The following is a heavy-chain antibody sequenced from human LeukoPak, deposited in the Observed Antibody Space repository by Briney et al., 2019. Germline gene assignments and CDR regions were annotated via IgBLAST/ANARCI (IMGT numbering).Heavy chain of an antibody. CDR3: AKNLWSSSDAFDI. J-gene: IGHJ3*02. CDR1: GFTFSSYS. V-gene: IGHV3-21*04. CDR2: ISSSSSYI. Sequence: GGSLRLSCAASGFTFSSYSMNWVRQAPGKGLEWVSSISSSSSYIYYADSVKGRFTISRDNAKNSLYLQMNSLRAEDTAVYYCAKNLWSSSDAFDIWGHGTMVTVSS. D-gene: IGHD3-10*01.